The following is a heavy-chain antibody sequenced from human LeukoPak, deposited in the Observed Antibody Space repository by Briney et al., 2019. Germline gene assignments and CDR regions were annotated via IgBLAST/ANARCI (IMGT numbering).Heavy chain of an antibody. D-gene: IGHD2-15*01. Sequence: GASVKVSCKASGYSFTSYDINWVRQASGQGLDWMGWMNPNSGNTGYAQKFQGRVTMTRNTSISTAYMELSSLGSEDTAVYYCARGPGCSSLSCPYCFDYWGQGTLVTVSS. V-gene: IGHV1-8*01. CDR3: ARGPGCSSLSCPYCFDY. J-gene: IGHJ4*02. CDR1: GYSFTSYD. CDR2: MNPNSGNT.